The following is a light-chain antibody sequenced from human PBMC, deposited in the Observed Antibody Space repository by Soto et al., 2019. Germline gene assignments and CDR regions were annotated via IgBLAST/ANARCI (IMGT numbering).Light chain of an antibody. CDR3: QQSYRT. Sequence: IQVTQAPSSLSASVGDRVTITCRASQSISTYLHWYQQKPGKAPNLLIYAASTLQSGVPSRFSGSGSGTDFTLTISSLQPEDFATYYCQQSYRTFGQGTKVDIK. CDR2: AAS. J-gene: IGKJ1*01. CDR1: QSISTY. V-gene: IGKV1-39*01.